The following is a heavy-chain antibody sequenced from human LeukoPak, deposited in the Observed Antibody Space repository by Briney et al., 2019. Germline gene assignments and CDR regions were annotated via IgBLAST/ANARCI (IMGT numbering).Heavy chain of an antibody. CDR2: INPNSGGT. CDR1: GYTFTGYY. Sequence: ASVKVSCKAPGYTFTGYYMHWVRQAPGQGLEWMGWINPNSGGTNYAQKFQGRVTMTRDTSISTAYMELSRLRSDDTAVYYCARDWEGLGEYWYFDLWGRGTLVTVSS. J-gene: IGHJ2*01. CDR3: ARDWEGLGEYWYFDL. V-gene: IGHV1-2*02. D-gene: IGHD1-26*01.